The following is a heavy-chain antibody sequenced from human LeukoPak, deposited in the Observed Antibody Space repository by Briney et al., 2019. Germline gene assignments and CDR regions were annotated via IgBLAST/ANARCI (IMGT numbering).Heavy chain of an antibody. CDR2: TYHSGST. J-gene: IGHJ5*02. V-gene: IGHV4-38-2*01. CDR3: ARLQSWFDP. Sequence: SETLSLTCAVSGYSISSGYYWGWIRQPPGKGLEWIGSTYHSGSTYYNPSLKSRVPISVDTSKNQFSLKLSSVTAADTAVYYCARLQSWFDPWGQGTLVTVSS. D-gene: IGHD5-24*01. CDR1: GYSISSGYY.